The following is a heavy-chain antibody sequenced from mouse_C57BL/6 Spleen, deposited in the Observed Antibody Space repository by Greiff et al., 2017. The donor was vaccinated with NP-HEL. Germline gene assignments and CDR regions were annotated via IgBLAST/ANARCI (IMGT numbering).Heavy chain of an antibody. CDR1: GYSFTGYF. CDR3: ARWAYSSYFDY. CDR2: INPYNGDT. J-gene: IGHJ2*01. D-gene: IGHD2-10*01. Sequence: VQLKQSGPELVKPGDSVKISCKASGYSFTGYFMNWVMQSHGKSLEWIGRINPYNGDTFYNQKFKGKATLTVDKSSSTAHMELRSLTSEDSAVYYCARWAYSSYFDYWGQGTTLTVSS. V-gene: IGHV1-20*01.